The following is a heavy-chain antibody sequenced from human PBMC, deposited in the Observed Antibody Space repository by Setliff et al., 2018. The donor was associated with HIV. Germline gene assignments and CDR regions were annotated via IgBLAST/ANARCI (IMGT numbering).Heavy chain of an antibody. D-gene: IGHD1-1*01. CDR1: GFTFDNYG. CDR2: INWNGGST. V-gene: IGHV3-20*04. CDR3: ARDWNGDGRSIDP. J-gene: IGHJ5*02. Sequence: LRLSCAASGFTFDNYGMTWVRQAPGKGLEWVSGINWNGGSTGYADSVKGRFTISRDNAKNSLHLQMNSLRAEDTAVYYCARDWNGDGRSIDPWGQGTLVTVSS.